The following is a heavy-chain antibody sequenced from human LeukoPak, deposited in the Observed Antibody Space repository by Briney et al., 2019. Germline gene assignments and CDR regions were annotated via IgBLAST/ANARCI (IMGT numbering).Heavy chain of an antibody. Sequence: PSQTLSLTCTVSGGSISSGSYYWSWIRQPAGKGLEWIGRIYTSGSTNYNPSLKSRVTISVDTSKNQFSLKLSSVTAADTAVYYCARHDGDYLPLFDYWGQGTLVTVSS. V-gene: IGHV4-61*02. CDR3: ARHDGDYLPLFDY. D-gene: IGHD4-17*01. CDR1: GGSISSGSYY. J-gene: IGHJ4*02. CDR2: IYTSGST.